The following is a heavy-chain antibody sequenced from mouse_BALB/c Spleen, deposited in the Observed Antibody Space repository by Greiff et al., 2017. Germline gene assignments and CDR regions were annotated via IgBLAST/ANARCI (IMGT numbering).Heavy chain of an antibody. V-gene: IGHV14-3*02. J-gene: IGHJ3*01. CDR3: ASDGNFWFAY. D-gene: IGHD2-1*01. Sequence: EVKLEESGAELVKPGASVKLSCTASGFNIKDTYMHWVKQRPEQGLEWIGRIDPANGNTKYDPKFQGKATITADTSSNTAYLQLSSLTSEDTAVYYCASDGNFWFAYWGQGTLVTVSA. CDR2: IDPANGNT. CDR1: GFNIKDTY.